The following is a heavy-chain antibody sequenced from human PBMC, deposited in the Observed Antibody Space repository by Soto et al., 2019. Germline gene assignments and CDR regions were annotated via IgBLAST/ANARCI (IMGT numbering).Heavy chain of an antibody. D-gene: IGHD2-15*01. CDR3: TTDRPSRLLNPRV. Sequence: EGQLVESGGGLVKPGGSLKLSCEASGLTFSTAYMSWVRQAPGKGLEWVGRIKTKADGGTTEYASPVKGRFKISRDDSKNTLYVEMSSLKTEDTAVYYCTTDRPSRLLNPRVWGQVTLVTVSS. J-gene: IGHJ4*02. CDR2: IKTKADGGTT. V-gene: IGHV3-15*01. CDR1: GLTFSTAY.